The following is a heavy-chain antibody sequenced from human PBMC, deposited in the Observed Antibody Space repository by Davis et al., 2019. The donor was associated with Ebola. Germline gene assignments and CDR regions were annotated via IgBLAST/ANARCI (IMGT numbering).Heavy chain of an antibody. D-gene: IGHD3-22*01. CDR1: GYMFDTYW. J-gene: IGHJ4*02. Sequence: GGSLRLSCKGSGYMFDTYWIGWVRQRPGKGLEWMGLIYPGDSDTRYSPSFEGQVTISVDRSITTAYLQWRSLRASDTAIYYCARQESLYGSSDYWGQGTLVTVSS. CDR3: ARQESLYGSSDY. CDR2: IYPGDSDT. V-gene: IGHV5-51*01.